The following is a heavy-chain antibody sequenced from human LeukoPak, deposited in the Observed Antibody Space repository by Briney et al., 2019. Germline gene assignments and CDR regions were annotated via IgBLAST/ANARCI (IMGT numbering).Heavy chain of an antibody. CDR2: IYYSGSS. D-gene: IGHD2-2*02. Sequence: SETLSLTCTVSGFSFSTGYFWGWIRQPPGKGLEWIASIYYSGSSHYSPSLKSRVNISIDTSKKQFSLMLNSVTAADTAVYYCAGGDCSSTSCYTIDYWGQGTLVTVSS. V-gene: IGHV4-38-2*02. J-gene: IGHJ4*02. CDR3: AGGDCSSTSCYTIDY. CDR1: GFSFSTGYF.